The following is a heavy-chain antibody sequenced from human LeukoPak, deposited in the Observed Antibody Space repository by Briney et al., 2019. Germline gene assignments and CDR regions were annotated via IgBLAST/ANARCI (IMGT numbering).Heavy chain of an antibody. D-gene: IGHD3-10*01. Sequence: ASVKVFCKASGYTFTSYGISWVRQAPGQGLEWMGWISAYNGNTNYAQKLQGRVTMTTDTSTSTAYMELRSLRSDDTAVYYCARLDGSGSYYANWFDPWGQGTLVTVSS. V-gene: IGHV1-18*01. CDR1: GYTFTSYG. J-gene: IGHJ5*02. CDR2: ISAYNGNT. CDR3: ARLDGSGSYYANWFDP.